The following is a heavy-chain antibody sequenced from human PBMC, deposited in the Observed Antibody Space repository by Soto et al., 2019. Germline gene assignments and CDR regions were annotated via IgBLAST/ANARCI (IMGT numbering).Heavy chain of an antibody. V-gene: IGHV1-2*02. CDR2: INPKSGDT. J-gene: IGHJ5*02. Sequence: ASVKVSCKASGYTFTDNHVHWLRRAPGQDFEWMGWINPKSGDTKYAQKFQGRVTMTRDTSIDTAYMEVTSLTSDDTATYYCARKQYGDYIRGWLDPWGQGSLVTVSS. D-gene: IGHD4-17*01. CDR1: GYTFTDNH. CDR3: ARKQYGDYIRGWLDP.